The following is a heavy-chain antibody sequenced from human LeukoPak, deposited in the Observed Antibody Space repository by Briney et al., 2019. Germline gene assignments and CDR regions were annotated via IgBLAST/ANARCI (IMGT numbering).Heavy chain of an antibody. CDR3: ARDDGGSGSYGL. CDR1: GFTFSSYD. Sequence: GGSLRLSCAASGFTFSSYDMHWVRQATGKGLEWVSAIGTAGDTYYPGSVKGRFTISRENAKNSLYLQMNSLRAEDTAVYYCARDDGGSGSYGLWGQGTLVTVSS. D-gene: IGHD3-10*01. J-gene: IGHJ4*02. V-gene: IGHV3-13*01. CDR2: IGTAGDT.